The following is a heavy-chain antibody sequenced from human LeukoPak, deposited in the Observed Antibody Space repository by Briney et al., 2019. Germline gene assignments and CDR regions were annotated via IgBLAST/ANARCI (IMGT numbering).Heavy chain of an antibody. J-gene: IGHJ4*02. V-gene: IGHV1-2*02. D-gene: IGHD6-6*01. CDR1: GYTFTGYY. CDR3: ARDDPGYSSSSGVY. Sequence: ASVKVSCKASGYTFTGYYMHWVRQAPGQGLEWMGWINPSSGGTNYAQKFQGRVTMTRDTSISTAYMELSRLRSDDTAVYYCARDDPGYSSSSGVYWGQGTLVTVSS. CDR2: INPSSGGT.